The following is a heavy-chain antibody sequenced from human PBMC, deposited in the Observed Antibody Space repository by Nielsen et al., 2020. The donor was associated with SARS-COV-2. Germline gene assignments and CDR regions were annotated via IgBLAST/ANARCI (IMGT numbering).Heavy chain of an antibody. D-gene: IGHD2-21*02. CDR3: ARGGVTKNYYGMDV. CDR2: INSDGSST. V-gene: IGHV3-74*01. CDR1: GFTFSSYW. J-gene: IGHJ6*02. Sequence: GGSLRLSCAASGFTFSSYWMHWVRQAPGKGLVWVSRINSDGSSTSYADSVKGRFTISRDNAKNTLYLQMNSLRAEDTAVYYCARGGVTKNYYGMDVWGQGTTVTVSS.